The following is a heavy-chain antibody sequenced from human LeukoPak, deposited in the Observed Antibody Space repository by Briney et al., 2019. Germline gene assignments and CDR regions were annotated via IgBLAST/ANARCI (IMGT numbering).Heavy chain of an antibody. CDR1: GGTFSSYA. D-gene: IGHD1-26*01. J-gene: IGHJ1*01. V-gene: IGHV1-69*13. CDR2: IIPIFGTA. CDR3: ARDLGREQLRH. Sequence: SVNVSCKASGGTFSSYAISWVRQAPGQGLEWMGGIIPIFGTANYAQKFQGRVTITADESTSTAYMELSSLRSEDTAVYYCARDLGREQLRHWGQGTLVTVSS.